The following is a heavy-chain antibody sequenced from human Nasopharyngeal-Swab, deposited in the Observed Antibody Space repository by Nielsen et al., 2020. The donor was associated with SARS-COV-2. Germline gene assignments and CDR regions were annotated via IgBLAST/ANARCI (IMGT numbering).Heavy chain of an antibody. CDR1: GSSFSRYA. Sequence: GGSLRLSCAASGSSFSRYAMNWVRQAPGKGLEWVSYISSSSSTIYYADSVKGRFTISRDNAKNSLYLQMNSLRAEDTAVYYCARDPKYYYYYGMDVWGQGTTVTVSS. CDR3: ARDPKYYYYYGMDV. CDR2: ISSSSSTI. V-gene: IGHV3-48*04. J-gene: IGHJ6*02.